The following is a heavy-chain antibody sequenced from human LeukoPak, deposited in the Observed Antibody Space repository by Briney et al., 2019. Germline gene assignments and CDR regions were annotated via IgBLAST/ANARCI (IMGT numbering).Heavy chain of an antibody. Sequence: SVKVSCKASGGTFSSYAISWVRQAPGQGLEWMGGIIPLFGKANYAQKFQGRCTITADKSTSTDYMELSRLRSEHTAIYYCARDNSVGDNAWWFDPWGQGTLVTVSS. CDR1: GGTFSSYA. CDR3: ARDNSVGDNAWWFDP. V-gene: IGHV1-69*06. D-gene: IGHD1-26*01. J-gene: IGHJ5*02. CDR2: IIPLFGKA.